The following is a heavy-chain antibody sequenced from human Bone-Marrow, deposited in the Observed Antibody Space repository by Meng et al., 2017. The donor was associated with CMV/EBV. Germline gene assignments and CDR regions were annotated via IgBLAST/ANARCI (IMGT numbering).Heavy chain of an antibody. CDR1: GGSFSSHY. V-gene: IGHV4-59*11. D-gene: IGHD6-13*01. J-gene: IGHJ6*02. CDR2: IYYSGST. CDR3: ARGDHPYSCWYYYNWDYYYGMDV. Sequence: SEPLSITCTVVGGSFSSHYWSWIRQPPGKGLEWIGYIYYSGSTNYNPPLKSRVTISVDTSKNKCPLKLSPVTAADTAVYYWARGDHPYSCWYYYNWDYYYGMDVWGQGTTVTVSS.